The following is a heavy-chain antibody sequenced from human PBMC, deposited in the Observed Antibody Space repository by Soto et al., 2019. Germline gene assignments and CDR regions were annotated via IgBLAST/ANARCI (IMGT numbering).Heavy chain of an antibody. J-gene: IGHJ6*02. CDR3: ARDSGPVSGYAYYYYYGMDV. D-gene: IGHD5-12*01. CDR1: GFTFSSYA. CDR2: ISYDGSNK. V-gene: IGHV3-30-3*01. Sequence: PGGSLRLSCAASGFTFSSYAMHWVRQAPGKGLEWVAVISYDGSNKYYADSVKGRFTISRDNSKNTLYLQMNSLRAEDTAVYYCARDSGPVSGYAYYYYYGMDVWGQGTTVTVSS.